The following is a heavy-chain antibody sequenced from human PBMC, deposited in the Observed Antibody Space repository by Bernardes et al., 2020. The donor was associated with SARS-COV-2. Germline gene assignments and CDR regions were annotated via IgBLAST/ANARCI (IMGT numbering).Heavy chain of an antibody. CDR3: ARAPRDYGAQVDV. D-gene: IGHD4-17*01. Sequence: GGSLRLSCAASGFTFSSYWMSWVRQAPGKGLEWVANIKPDGSEKYNVDSVKGRFTISRDNSRNTLYLQMDSLRGEDTAVYYCARAPRDYGAQVDVWGQGTTVTVSS. J-gene: IGHJ6*02. CDR2: IKPDGSEK. CDR1: GFTFSSYW. V-gene: IGHV3-7*03.